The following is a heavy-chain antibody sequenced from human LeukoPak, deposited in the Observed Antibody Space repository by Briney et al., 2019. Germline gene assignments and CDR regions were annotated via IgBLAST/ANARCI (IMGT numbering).Heavy chain of an antibody. CDR1: SGTSISYT. Sequence: VKGPCKASSGTSISYTISWLGQPPGRELEWMGTIIPIHGIANYAQKFQGRVTITADKATSTAYMELRSLRSEDTAVYYCARGRSSWYADYWGQGTLVTVSS. D-gene: IGHD6-13*01. CDR2: IIPIHGIA. J-gene: IGHJ4*02. V-gene: IGHV1-69*02. CDR3: ARGRSSWYADY.